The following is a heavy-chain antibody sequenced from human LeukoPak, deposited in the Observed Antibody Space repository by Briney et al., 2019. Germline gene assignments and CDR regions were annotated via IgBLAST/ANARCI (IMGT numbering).Heavy chain of an antibody. CDR2: ISAYNGNT. V-gene: IGHV1-18*04. J-gene: IGHJ5*02. D-gene: IGHD1-1*01. CDR3: ARGRPESPFDP. Sequence: GASVKVSCKASGYRFSSYGISWVRQAPGQGLEWMGWISAYNGNTNYAQKLQGRVTMTTDTSTSTAYMELSSLRSDDTAIYYCARGRPESPFDPWGQGTLVTVSS. CDR1: GYRFSSYG.